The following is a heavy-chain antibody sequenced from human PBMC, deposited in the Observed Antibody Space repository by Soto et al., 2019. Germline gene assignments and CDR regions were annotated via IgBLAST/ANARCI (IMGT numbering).Heavy chain of an antibody. D-gene: IGHD3-22*01. J-gene: IGHJ6*02. CDR2: IIPIFGTA. V-gene: IGHV1-69*01. Sequence: QVQLVQSGAEVKKPGSSVKVSCKASGGTFSSYAISWVRQAPGQGLEWMGGIIPIFGTANYAQKFQGRVTITADESTSTAYMELSSLRSEDTAVYYCARGYYYDSSGYPGGYYYYGMDVWAKGPRSPSP. CDR3: ARGYYYDSSGYPGGYYYYGMDV. CDR1: GGTFSSYA.